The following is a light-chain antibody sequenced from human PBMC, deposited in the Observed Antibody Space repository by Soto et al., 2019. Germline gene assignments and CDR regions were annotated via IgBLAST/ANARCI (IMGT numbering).Light chain of an antibody. V-gene: IGLV1-44*01. Sequence: QSVLTQPPSASGTPGQRVTISCSGSSSNIGSYTVNWYQQLPGTAPKLLIYRNNQRPSGVPDRFSGSKSGTSGSLAISGLQSEDEADYYCAAWDVSLNGVVFGGGTQLTVL. CDR3: AAWDVSLNGVV. CDR1: SSNIGSYT. CDR2: RNN. J-gene: IGLJ2*01.